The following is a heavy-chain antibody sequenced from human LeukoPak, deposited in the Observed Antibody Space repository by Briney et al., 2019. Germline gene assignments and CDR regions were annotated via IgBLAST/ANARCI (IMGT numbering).Heavy chain of an antibody. CDR2: INHSGST. J-gene: IGHJ5*02. V-gene: IGHV4-34*01. D-gene: IGHD2-15*01. Sequence: SETLSLTCAVYGGSFSGYYWSWIRQPPGKGLEWIGEINHSGSTNYNPSLKSRVTISVDTSKNQFSLKLSSVTAADTAVYYCASPRYCSGGGCYLNWFDPWGQGTLVTVSS. CDR1: GGSFSGYY. CDR3: ASPRYCSGGGCYLNWFDP.